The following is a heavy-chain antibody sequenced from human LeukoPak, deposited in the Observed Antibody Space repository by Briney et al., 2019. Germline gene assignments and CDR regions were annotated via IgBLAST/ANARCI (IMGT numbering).Heavy chain of an antibody. CDR2: IDPSDSYT. D-gene: IGHD1-26*01. Sequence: GKGLEWMGRIDPSDSYTNYSPSFQGHVTISADKSISTAYLQWSSLKASDTAMYYCVWAFVYWGQGTLVTVSS. CDR3: VWAFVY. V-gene: IGHV5-10-1*01. J-gene: IGHJ4*02.